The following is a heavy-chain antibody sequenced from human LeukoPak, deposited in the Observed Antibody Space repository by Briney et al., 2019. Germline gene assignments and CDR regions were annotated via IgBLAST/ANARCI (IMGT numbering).Heavy chain of an antibody. CDR1: GGSFSGYY. CDR3: ARAPDCSSTSCSPFDY. V-gene: IGHV4-34*01. Sequence: SETLSLTCAVYGGSFSGYYWSWIRQPPGKGLEWIGEINHSGSTDYNPSLKSRVTISVDTSKDQFFLKLSSVTAADTAVYYCARAPDCSSTSCSPFDYWGQGTLVTVSS. J-gene: IGHJ4*02. D-gene: IGHD2-2*01. CDR2: INHSGST.